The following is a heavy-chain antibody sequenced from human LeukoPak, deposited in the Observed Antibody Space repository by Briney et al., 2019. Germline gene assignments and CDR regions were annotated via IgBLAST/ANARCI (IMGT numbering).Heavy chain of an antibody. Sequence: SETLSLTCTVSGGSISSYYWSWIRQPPGKGLEWIGEVNHSGSTNYNPSLKSRVTISVDTSKNQFSLKLSSVTAADTAVYYCARGGILTGYRYYYYYYMDVWGKGTTVTVSS. CDR2: VNHSGST. D-gene: IGHD3-9*01. CDR3: ARGGILTGYRYYYYYYMDV. V-gene: IGHV4-34*01. J-gene: IGHJ6*03. CDR1: GGSISSYY.